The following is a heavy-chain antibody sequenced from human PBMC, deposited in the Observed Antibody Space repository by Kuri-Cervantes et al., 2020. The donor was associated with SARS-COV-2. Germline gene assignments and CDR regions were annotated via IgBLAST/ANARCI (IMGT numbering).Heavy chain of an antibody. CDR1: GGSISSGSYY. J-gene: IGHJ4*02. CDR3: ARDRWELHDY. V-gene: IGHV4-61*02. CDR2: IYTSGST. D-gene: IGHD1-26*01. Sequence: SCTVSGGSISSGSYYWSWIRQPAGKGLEWIGRIYTSGSTNYNPSLKGRVTISVDTSENQFSLKLSSVTAADTAVYYCARDRWELHDYWGQGTLVTVSS.